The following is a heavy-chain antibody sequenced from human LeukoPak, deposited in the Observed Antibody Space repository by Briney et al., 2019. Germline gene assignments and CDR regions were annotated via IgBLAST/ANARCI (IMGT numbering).Heavy chain of an antibody. CDR3: ARGRSHIAARPGYYFDY. J-gene: IGHJ4*02. D-gene: IGHD6-6*01. CDR1: GGSFSGYY. V-gene: IGHV4-34*01. Sequence: SETLSLTCAVYGGSFSGYYWSWIRQPPGKGLEWIGEINHSGSTNYNPSLKSRVTISVDTSKNQFSLKLSSVTAADTAVYYCARGRSHIAARPGYYFDYWGQGTLVTVSS. CDR2: INHSGST.